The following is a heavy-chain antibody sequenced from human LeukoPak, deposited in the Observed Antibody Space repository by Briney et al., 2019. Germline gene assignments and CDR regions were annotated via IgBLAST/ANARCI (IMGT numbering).Heavy chain of an antibody. Sequence: PSETLSLTCAVHGGSFSGYYWSWIRQPPGKGLEWIGEINHSGSTNYNPSLKSRVTISVDTSKNQFSLKLSSVTAADTAVYYCAREVELATTDWGQGTLVTVSS. D-gene: IGHD5-24*01. CDR1: GGSFSGYY. J-gene: IGHJ4*02. V-gene: IGHV4-34*01. CDR2: INHSGST. CDR3: AREVELATTD.